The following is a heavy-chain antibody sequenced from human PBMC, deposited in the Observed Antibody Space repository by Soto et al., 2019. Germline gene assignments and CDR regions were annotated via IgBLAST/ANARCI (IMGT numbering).Heavy chain of an antibody. V-gene: IGHV3-13*01. D-gene: IGHD2-15*01. Sequence: EVQLVESGGGLVQPGGSLRLSCAASGFTFSSYDMHWVRQATGKGLEWVSAIGTGGDTYYPGSVKGRFTISRENAKNSLYLQMNSLRAGDTAVYYCARDGRYCSGGSCYSRWYFDLWGRGTLVTVSS. J-gene: IGHJ2*01. CDR2: IGTGGDT. CDR1: GFTFSSYD. CDR3: ARDGRYCSGGSCYSRWYFDL.